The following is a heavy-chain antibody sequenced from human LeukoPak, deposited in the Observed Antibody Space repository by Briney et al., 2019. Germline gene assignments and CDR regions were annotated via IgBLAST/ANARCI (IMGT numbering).Heavy chain of an antibody. CDR3: ARRENKLGVPYAFDY. Sequence: GESLQISCKGSGYSFTSYWIGWVRQMPGKGLEWMGIIYPGDSDTRYSPSFQGQVTISADKSISTAYLQWSSLKASDTAMYYCARRENKLGVPYAFDYWGQGTLVTVSS. D-gene: IGHD7-27*01. CDR2: IYPGDSDT. J-gene: IGHJ4*02. CDR1: GYSFTSYW. V-gene: IGHV5-51*01.